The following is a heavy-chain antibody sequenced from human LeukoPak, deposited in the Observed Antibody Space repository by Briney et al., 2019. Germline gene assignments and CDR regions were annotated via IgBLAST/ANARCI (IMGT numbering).Heavy chain of an antibody. V-gene: IGHV3-23*01. CDR1: GGSISSGGYS. J-gene: IGHJ4*02. D-gene: IGHD6-19*01. Sequence: ETLSLTCAVSGGSISSGGYSWSWVRQAPGKGLEWVSAISGSGGSTYYADSVKGRFTISRDDSKNTLYLQMNSLRAEDTAVYYCAKPPPTLRALAVADYWGQGTLVTVSS. CDR2: ISGSGGST. CDR3: AKPPPTLRALAVADY.